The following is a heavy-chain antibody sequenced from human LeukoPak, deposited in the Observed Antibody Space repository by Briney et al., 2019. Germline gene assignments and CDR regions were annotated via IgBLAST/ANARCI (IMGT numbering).Heavy chain of an antibody. Sequence: SETLSLTCTVSGGSISSYYWSWIRQPAGKGLGWIGRIYTSGSTNYNPSLKSRVTMSVDTSKNQFSLKLSSVTAADTAVYYCARAKPGYSSGRGWFDPWGQGTLVTVSS. D-gene: IGHD6-19*01. CDR3: ARAKPGYSSGRGWFDP. CDR1: GGSISSYY. J-gene: IGHJ5*02. V-gene: IGHV4-4*07. CDR2: IYTSGST.